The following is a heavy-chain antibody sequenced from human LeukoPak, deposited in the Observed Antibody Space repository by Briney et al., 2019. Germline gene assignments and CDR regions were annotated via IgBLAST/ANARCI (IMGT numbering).Heavy chain of an antibody. Sequence: SETLSLTCTVSGGSISSSSYYWGWIRQPPGKGLEWIGSIYYSGSTYYNPSLKSRVTISVDTSKNQFSLKLSSVTAADTAVYYCARGRGYVLFWGQGTLVTVSS. J-gene: IGHJ4*02. V-gene: IGHV4-39*07. D-gene: IGHD3-22*01. CDR2: IYYSGST. CDR3: ARGRGYVLF. CDR1: GGSISSSSYY.